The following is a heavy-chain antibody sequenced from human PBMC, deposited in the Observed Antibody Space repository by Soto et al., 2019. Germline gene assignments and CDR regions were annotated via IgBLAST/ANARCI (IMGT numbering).Heavy chain of an antibody. CDR1: GDSISTYY. V-gene: IGHV4-59*01. Sequence: SETLSLTCTVSGDSISTYYWTWIRQPPGKGLEWIGYIYDSGSASYNPSLKSRVTISVDTSKNEFALKLRSVTAADTAVYYCARRGNTALAYYFYGMDVWGQGTTVTVS. J-gene: IGHJ6*02. CDR3: ARRGNTALAYYFYGMDV. CDR2: IYDSGSA. D-gene: IGHD5-18*01.